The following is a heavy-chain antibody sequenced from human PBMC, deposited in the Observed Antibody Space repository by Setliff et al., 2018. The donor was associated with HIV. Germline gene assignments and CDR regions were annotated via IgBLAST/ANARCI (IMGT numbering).Heavy chain of an antibody. D-gene: IGHD3-22*01. J-gene: IGHJ4*02. Sequence: ASVKVSCKASGYTFTSYGISWVRQAPGQGLEWMGWISAYNGNTNYAQKLQGRVTMTTDTSTSTAYMELRSPRSDDTAVYYCARAGPGSDQTMIVVVTPPREFDYWGQGTLVTVSS. CDR1: GYTFTSYG. CDR3: ARAGPGSDQTMIVVVTPPREFDY. CDR2: ISAYNGNT. V-gene: IGHV1-18*01.